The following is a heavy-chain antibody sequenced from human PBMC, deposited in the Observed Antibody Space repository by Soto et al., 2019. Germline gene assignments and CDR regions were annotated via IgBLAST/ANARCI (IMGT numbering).Heavy chain of an antibody. CDR2: INSNSGGT. CDR3: ARSGSGTLYYGMNV. Sequence: ASEHVSCKASGYTFTDYYIHWVRQTPGQGLQWMGWINSNSGGTNYAQTFQGWVTMTRDTSISTAYMELIRLRSDDTAVYYCARSGSGTLYYGMNVWGQGTSVTVSS. D-gene: IGHD3-10*01. V-gene: IGHV1-2*04. CDR1: GYTFTDYY. J-gene: IGHJ6*02.